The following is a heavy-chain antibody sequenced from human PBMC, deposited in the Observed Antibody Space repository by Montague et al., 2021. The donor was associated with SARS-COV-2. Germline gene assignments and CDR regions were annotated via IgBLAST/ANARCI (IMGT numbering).Heavy chain of an antibody. J-gene: IGHJ6*02. D-gene: IGHD3-3*01. V-gene: IGHV4-34*01. CDR1: GGSFSDYY. CDR2: VNHSGRI. Sequence: SETLSLTCAVHGGSFSDYYWTWIRQPPGKGLEWLGEVNHSGRINYNPSLKSRITISVDTSKNRFSLKLSSVTAADTAVYYCARASITIFGVADYGMDVWGQGTTVTVSS. CDR3: ARASITIFGVADYGMDV.